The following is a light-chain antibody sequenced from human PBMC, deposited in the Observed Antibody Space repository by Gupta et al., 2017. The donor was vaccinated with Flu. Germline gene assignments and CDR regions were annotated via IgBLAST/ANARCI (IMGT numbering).Light chain of an antibody. V-gene: IGKV1-33*01. Sequence: RVTITGHASQCISNYLNCYPTKQGKAAKLMIYDASNLERWVPSRVMVHGSGTDFTFTISSLQPEDIQTYYCQQYDNLPRYTFGQGT. CDR1: QCISNY. J-gene: IGKJ2*01. CDR3: QQYDNLPRYT. CDR2: DAS.